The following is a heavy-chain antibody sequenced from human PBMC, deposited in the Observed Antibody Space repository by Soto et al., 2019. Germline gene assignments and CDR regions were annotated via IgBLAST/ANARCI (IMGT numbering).Heavy chain of an antibody. V-gene: IGHV3-21*01. Sequence: PGGSLRLSCAASGFTFSSYSMNWVRQAPGKGLEWVSSISSSSSYIYYADSVTGRFTISRDNAKNSLYLQMNSLRAEDTAVYYCARDGDYVWGSYRWSDAFDIWGQGTMVTVSS. CDR2: ISSSSSYI. CDR1: GFTFSSYS. CDR3: ARDGDYVWGSYRWSDAFDI. D-gene: IGHD3-16*02. J-gene: IGHJ3*02.